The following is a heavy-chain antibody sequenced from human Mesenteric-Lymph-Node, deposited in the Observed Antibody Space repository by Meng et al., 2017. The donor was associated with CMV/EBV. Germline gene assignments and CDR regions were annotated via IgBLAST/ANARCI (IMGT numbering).Heavy chain of an antibody. CDR1: EFSGRTYE. CDR3: ARTEGFGDLLGAFDL. J-gene: IGHJ3*01. D-gene: IGHD3-10*01. CDR2: IETAGDT. V-gene: IGHV3-13*01. Sequence: EFSGRTYEIHWVRKITGKGMEGVSVIETAGDTCYTDCVKGRFNISRENAKNSLFIQMNNLRAGDTAVYYCARTEGFGDLLGAFDLWGQGTMVTVSS.